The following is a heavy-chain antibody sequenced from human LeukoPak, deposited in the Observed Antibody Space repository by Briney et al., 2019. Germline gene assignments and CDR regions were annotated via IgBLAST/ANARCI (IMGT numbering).Heavy chain of an antibody. J-gene: IGHJ4*02. CDR3: ARVVTADFDF. CDR1: GGSISSSSYY. V-gene: IGHV4-39*07. D-gene: IGHD2-21*02. Sequence: SETLSLTCTVSGGSISSSSYYWGWIRQPPGKGLEWIGEINHSGSTNYNPSLKSRVTISVDTSKNQFSLKLSSVTAADTAVYYCARVVTADFDFWGQGSLVTVSS. CDR2: INHSGST.